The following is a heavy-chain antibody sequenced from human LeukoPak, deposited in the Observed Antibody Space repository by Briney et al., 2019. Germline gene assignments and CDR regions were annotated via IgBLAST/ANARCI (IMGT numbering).Heavy chain of an antibody. Sequence: GGSLRLSCAASGFTFSSYAMSWVRQAPGKGLKWVSTINDNGAGTYYADSVKGRFTISRDNSKNTLYLQMNSLRAEDTAVYYCAKDTGWELTGAFDIWGQGTMVTVSS. CDR3: AKDTGWELTGAFDI. V-gene: IGHV3-23*01. J-gene: IGHJ3*02. CDR2: INDNGAGT. CDR1: GFTFSSYA. D-gene: IGHD1-26*01.